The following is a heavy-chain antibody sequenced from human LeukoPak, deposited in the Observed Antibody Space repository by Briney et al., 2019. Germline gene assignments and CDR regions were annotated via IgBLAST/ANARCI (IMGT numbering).Heavy chain of an antibody. CDR3: ARQNYYGSSGPLWPFDY. V-gene: IGHV5-51*01. CDR2: IYPGDSDT. CDR1: GYSFTNYW. J-gene: IGHJ4*02. Sequence: GESLKISCKGSGYSFTNYWIGWVRQMPGKGLEWMGIIYPGDSDTRYSPSFQGQVTISADKSISTAYLQWSSLKASDTAMYYCARQNYYGSSGPLWPFDYWGQGTLVTVSS. D-gene: IGHD3-22*01.